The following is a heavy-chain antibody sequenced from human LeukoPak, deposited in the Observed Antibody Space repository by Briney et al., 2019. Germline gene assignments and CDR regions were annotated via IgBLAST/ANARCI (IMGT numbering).Heavy chain of an antibody. CDR3: VKRLGSTGYFDS. Sequence: SGPTLVNPTQTLTLTCTLSGFSFNIGDVGVAWVRQPPGKALEWLGLVYWNDNKFYRSSLKDRLAITKDSSKNQVVLKLTNMDPVDSATYYCVKRLGSTGYFDSWGPGALVIVSS. J-gene: IGHJ5*01. CDR2: VYWNDNK. V-gene: IGHV2-5*01. CDR1: GFSFNIGDVG. D-gene: IGHD3-22*01.